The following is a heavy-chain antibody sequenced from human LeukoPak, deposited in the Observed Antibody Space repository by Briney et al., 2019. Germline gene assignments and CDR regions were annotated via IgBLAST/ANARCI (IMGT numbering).Heavy chain of an antibody. CDR3: ARLSSGPPNY. CDR2: IYYSGST. CDR1: GGSISSGSYY. V-gene: IGHV4-61*01. D-gene: IGHD3-22*01. Sequence: SETLSLTCTVSGGSISSGSYYWSWIRQPPGKGLEWIGYIYYSGSTNYNPSLKSRISISVDTSKNQFSLKLSSVTAADTAVYYCARLSSGPPNYWGQGTLVTVSS. J-gene: IGHJ4*02.